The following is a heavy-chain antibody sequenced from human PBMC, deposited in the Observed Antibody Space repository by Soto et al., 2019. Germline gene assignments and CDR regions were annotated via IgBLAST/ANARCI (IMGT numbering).Heavy chain of an antibody. V-gene: IGHV4-59*01. CDR2: ISYTGSA. CDR1: GGSINYSY. Sequence: ETLSLTCTVSGGSINYSYWTWIRQPPGKGLEWIGYISYTGSANYNASLKSRLTISVDTSKNQFSLKLSSVTAADTALYYCARVNYGDYYYGMDVWGQGTTVTVSS. D-gene: IGHD4-17*01. CDR3: ARVNYGDYYYGMDV. J-gene: IGHJ6*02.